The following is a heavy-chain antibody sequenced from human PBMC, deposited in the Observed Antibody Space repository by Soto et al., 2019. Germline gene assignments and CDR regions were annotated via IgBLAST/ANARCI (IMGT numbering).Heavy chain of an antibody. D-gene: IGHD3-22*01. V-gene: IGHV3-30*18. CDR3: AKDYYDSSGPLDY. Sequence: GGSLRLSCAASGFTFSSYGMHWVRQAPGKGLEWVAVISYDGSNKYYADSVKGRFTISRDNSKNTLYLQMNSPRAEDTAVYYCAKDYYDSSGPLDYWGQGTLVTVSS. CDR1: GFTFSSYG. CDR2: ISYDGSNK. J-gene: IGHJ4*02.